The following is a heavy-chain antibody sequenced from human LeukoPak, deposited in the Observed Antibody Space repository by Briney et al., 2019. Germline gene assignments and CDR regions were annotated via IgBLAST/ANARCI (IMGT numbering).Heavy chain of an antibody. V-gene: IGHV3-48*03. J-gene: IGHJ3*02. CDR3: AVVVVPAAELVPDAFDI. CDR1: GFTFSSYE. Sequence: PGGSLRLSCAASGFTFSSYEMNWVRQAPGKGLEWVSYISSSGSTIYYADSVKGRFTISRDNTKSSLYLQMNSLRAEDTGVYYCAVVVVPAAELVPDAFDIWGEGTMVTVSS. CDR2: ISSSGSTI. D-gene: IGHD2-2*01.